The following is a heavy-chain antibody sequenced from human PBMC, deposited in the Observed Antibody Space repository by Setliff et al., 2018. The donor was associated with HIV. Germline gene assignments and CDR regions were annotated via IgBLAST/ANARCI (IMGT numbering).Heavy chain of an antibody. Sequence: PSETLSLTCAVYGGSFSGYYWSWIRQPPGKGLEWIGEINHSGSTNYNPSLESRVTISVDTSKKQFSLKLSSVTAADTALYYCASDSSGYYYQGAFDIWGQGTMVTVSS. CDR3: ASDSSGYYYQGAFDI. V-gene: IGHV4-34*01. D-gene: IGHD3-22*01. CDR1: GGSFSGYY. J-gene: IGHJ3*02. CDR2: INHSGST.